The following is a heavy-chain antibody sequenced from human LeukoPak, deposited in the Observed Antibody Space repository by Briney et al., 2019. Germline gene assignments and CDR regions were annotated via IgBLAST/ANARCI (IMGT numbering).Heavy chain of an antibody. CDR1: GYTFTGYY. V-gene: IGHV1-2*02. Sequence: ASVKVSCKASGYTFTGYYMHWVRQAPGQGLEWMGWINPNSGGTNYAQKFQGRVTMTRDTSISTAYMELGRLRSDDTAVYYCARGSDDFWSGYSPSYWGQGTLVTVSS. J-gene: IGHJ4*02. CDR2: INPNSGGT. CDR3: ARGSDDFWSGYSPSY. D-gene: IGHD3-3*01.